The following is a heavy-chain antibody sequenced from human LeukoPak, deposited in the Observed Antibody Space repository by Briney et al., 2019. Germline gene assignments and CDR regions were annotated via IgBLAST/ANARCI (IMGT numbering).Heavy chain of an antibody. CDR2: ISYDGSNK. Sequence: PGGSPRLSCAASGFTFSSYAMHWVRQAPGKGLEWVAVISYDGSNKYYADSVKGRFTISRDNSKNTLYLQTNSLRAEDTAVYYCARDPYLTGIAAAPLPQHWGQGTLVTVSS. CDR1: GFTFSSYA. J-gene: IGHJ1*01. CDR3: ARDPYLTGIAAAPLPQH. D-gene: IGHD6-13*01. V-gene: IGHV3-30-3*01.